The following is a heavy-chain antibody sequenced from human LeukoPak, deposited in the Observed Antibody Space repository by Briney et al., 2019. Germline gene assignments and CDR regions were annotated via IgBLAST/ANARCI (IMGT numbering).Heavy chain of an antibody. CDR3: AKDPYYYGSDRGNWFDP. V-gene: IGHV3-23*01. D-gene: IGHD3-10*01. CDR1: GFTFDDYG. J-gene: IGHJ5*02. Sequence: PGGSLRLSCTASGFTFDDYGMSWVRQAPGMGLEWVSAISGSGGSTYYADSVKGRFTISRDNSKNTLYLQMNSLRAEDTAVYYCAKDPYYYGSDRGNWFDPWGQGTLVTVSS. CDR2: ISGSGGST.